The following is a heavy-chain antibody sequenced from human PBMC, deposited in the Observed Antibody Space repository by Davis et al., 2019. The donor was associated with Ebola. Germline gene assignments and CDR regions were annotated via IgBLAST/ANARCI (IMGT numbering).Heavy chain of an antibody. CDR1: GFTFSSYA. J-gene: IGHJ5*02. D-gene: IGHD6-6*01. CDR2: ISGSGGST. Sequence: GGSLRLSCAASGFTFSSYAMSWVRQAPGKGLEWVSAISGSGGSTYYADSVKGRFIISRDNSKNTLYLQMSSLRAEDTAVYYCAKGGGTSSSDFRRTWGQGTLVTVSS. V-gene: IGHV3-23*01. CDR3: AKGGGTSSSDFRRT.